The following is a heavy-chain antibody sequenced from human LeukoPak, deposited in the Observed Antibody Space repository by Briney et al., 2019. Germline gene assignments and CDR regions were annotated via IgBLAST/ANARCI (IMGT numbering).Heavy chain of an antibody. D-gene: IGHD3-16*02. J-gene: IGHJ4*02. V-gene: IGHV3-21*05. CDR3: ARDRDVIDYVWGSYRPSYYFDY. Sequence: PGGSLRLSCAASGFTFSYYSMNWVRQAPGKGLEWVSYISSSSSNIYYADSVKGRFTISRDSAKNSLYLQMNSLRAEDTAVYYCARDRDVIDYVWGSYRPSYYFDYWGQGTLVTVSS. CDR1: GFTFSYYS. CDR2: ISSSSSNI.